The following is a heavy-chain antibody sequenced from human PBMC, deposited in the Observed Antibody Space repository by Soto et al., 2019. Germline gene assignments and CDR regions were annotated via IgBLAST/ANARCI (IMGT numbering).Heavy chain of an antibody. D-gene: IGHD3-22*01. Sequence: ASVKPSCKASGYTFTGYYMHWVRQAPGQGLEWMGWINPNSGGTNYAQKFQGWVTMTRDTSISTAYMELSRLRSADTAVYYCARVSGLYYYDSSGYYAGYFDSWGQGTLVTVSS. J-gene: IGHJ4*02. V-gene: IGHV1-2*04. CDR2: INPNSGGT. CDR3: ARVSGLYYYDSSGYYAGYFDS. CDR1: GYTFTGYY.